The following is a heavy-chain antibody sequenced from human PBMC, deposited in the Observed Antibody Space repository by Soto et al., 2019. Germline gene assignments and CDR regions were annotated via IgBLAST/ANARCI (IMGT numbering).Heavy chain of an antibody. J-gene: IGHJ3*02. V-gene: IGHV5-10-1*01. D-gene: IGHD2-15*01. Sequence: EXLRISRKCSGYXFATCLLSWVRQMPGKGLELIGKIDPSDSESNYSPSFEGHVTISSDKSISTDYLQWSTLTSSDTAMYYWARLGNSLATFDICGQGT. CDR3: ARLGNSLATFDI. CDR1: GYXFATCL. CDR2: IDPSDSES.